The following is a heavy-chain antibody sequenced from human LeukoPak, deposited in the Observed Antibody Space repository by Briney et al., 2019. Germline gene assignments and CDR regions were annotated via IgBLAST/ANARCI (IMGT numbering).Heavy chain of an antibody. CDR2: ISGSGGST. D-gene: IGHD2-2*01. CDR3: AKVGEIVVVPAATDY. Sequence: PGGTLRLSCAASGFTFSSYGMSWARQAPGKGLEWVSAISGSGGSTYYADSVKGRFTISRDNSKNTLYLQMNSLRAEDTAVYYCAKVGEIVVVPAATDYWGQGTLVTVSS. V-gene: IGHV3-23*01. J-gene: IGHJ4*02. CDR1: GFTFSSYG.